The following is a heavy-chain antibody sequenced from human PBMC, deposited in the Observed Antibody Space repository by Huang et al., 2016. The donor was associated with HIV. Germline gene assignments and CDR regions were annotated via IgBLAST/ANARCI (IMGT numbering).Heavy chain of an antibody. Sequence: QVQLVESGGGVVQPGRSLRLSCAASGFRFANYAMHWVRQAPGKRLEWLTFISNDGSSRYYADSVKGRFTISRDNFKNALYLQMNRLRGDDTAVYYCTREYTVAGAFDLWGQGTMVTVSS. CDR1: GFRFANYA. J-gene: IGHJ3*01. V-gene: IGHV3-30-3*01. D-gene: IGHD5-12*01. CDR2: ISNDGSSR. CDR3: TREYTVAGAFDL.